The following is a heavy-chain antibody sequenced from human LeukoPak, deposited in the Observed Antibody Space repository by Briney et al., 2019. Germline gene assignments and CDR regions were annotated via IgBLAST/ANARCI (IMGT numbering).Heavy chain of an antibody. CDR3: ARPNDYGGNSPDWFFDL. CDR1: GVSISSYY. Sequence: SETPSLTCTVSGVSISSYYWSWIRQPPGKGLEWIGYIYYTGSTNYNPSLKSRVTISVDTSKNQFSLKLTSVTAADTAVYYCARPNDYGGNSPDWFFDLWGRGTLVTVSS. V-gene: IGHV4-59*01. CDR2: IYYTGST. J-gene: IGHJ2*01. D-gene: IGHD4-23*01.